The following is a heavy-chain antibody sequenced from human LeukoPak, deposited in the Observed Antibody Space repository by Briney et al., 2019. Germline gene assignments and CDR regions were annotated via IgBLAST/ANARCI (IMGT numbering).Heavy chain of an antibody. D-gene: IGHD6-19*01. CDR1: GFTISTNY. J-gene: IGHJ4*02. Sequence: PGGSLRLSCAASGFTISTNYMSWVRQAPGKGLGWVSVIYSGGSTGYADSVKGRFTISRDDSKNTLYLQMNSLRAEDTAVYYCARGSSGWYYLDLWGQGTLVTVSS. CDR2: IYSGGST. V-gene: IGHV3-66*01. CDR3: ARGSSGWYYLDL.